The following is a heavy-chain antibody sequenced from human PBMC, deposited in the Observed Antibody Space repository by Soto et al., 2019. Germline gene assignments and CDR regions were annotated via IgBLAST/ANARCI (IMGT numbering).Heavy chain of an antibody. V-gene: IGHV3-23*01. Sequence: GGSLRLSCAASGFTFSSYAMSWVRQAPGKGLEWVSAISGSGGSTYYADSVKGRFTISRDNAKNSLYLQMNSLSAEDTAVYYCARVSYSFDATGYHYYFDLWGQGTQVTVSS. CDR1: GFTFSSYA. CDR2: ISGSGGST. D-gene: IGHD3-9*01. CDR3: ARVSYSFDATGYHYYFDL. J-gene: IGHJ4*02.